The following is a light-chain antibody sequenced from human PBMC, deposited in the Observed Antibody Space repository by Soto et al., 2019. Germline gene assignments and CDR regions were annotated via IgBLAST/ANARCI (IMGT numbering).Light chain of an antibody. Sequence: EIVMTQSPATLSVSPGERATLSCRASQSLSSNLAWYQQRPGQAPRLLIYGASTRATGLPARFSGSGSGTEFTLIISSLQSEDFAVYYCQQYNTWPYTFGQGTELEIK. J-gene: IGKJ2*01. CDR2: GAS. V-gene: IGKV3-15*01. CDR1: QSLSSN. CDR3: QQYNTWPYT.